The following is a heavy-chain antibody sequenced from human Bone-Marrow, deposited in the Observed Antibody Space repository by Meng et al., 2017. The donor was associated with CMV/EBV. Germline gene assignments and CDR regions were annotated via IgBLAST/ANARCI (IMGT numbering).Heavy chain of an antibody. CDR3: VRLNIVTPFDY. CDR1: GFTFSSYW. Sequence: GESLKISCAASGFTFSSYWMHWVRQAPGKGLVWVSRVNSDESITSYADSVEGRFTISRDNAKNTLYLQMNSLRAEDTAVYYCVRLNIVTPFDYWGQGTLVTVSS. D-gene: IGHD2-21*01. V-gene: IGHV3-74*01. CDR2: VNSDESIT. J-gene: IGHJ4*02.